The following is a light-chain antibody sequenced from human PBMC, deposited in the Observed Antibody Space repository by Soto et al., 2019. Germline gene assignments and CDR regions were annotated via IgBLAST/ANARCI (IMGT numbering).Light chain of an antibody. CDR3: SSYTSSNNYV. V-gene: IGLV2-14*01. J-gene: IGLJ1*01. Sequence: QSPLTQPASVSGSARQSITISCPGTSSDVGGYNYVSWYQQPPGKAPKLMIYDVSNRPSGVSNRFSGSKSGNTASLTISGLQAEDEADYYCSSYTSSNNYVFGTGTKVTVL. CDR2: DVS. CDR1: SSDVGGYNY.